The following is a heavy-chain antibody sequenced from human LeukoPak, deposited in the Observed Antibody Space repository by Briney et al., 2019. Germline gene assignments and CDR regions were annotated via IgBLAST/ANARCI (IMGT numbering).Heavy chain of an antibody. CDR3: AREASRAGTYFFDY. Sequence: PSETLSLTCTVSGGSISSYYWSWIRQPPGKGLEWIGYIYYSGSTNYNPSLKSRVTISVDTSKNQFSLTLRSVTAADTAVYFCAREASRAGTYFFDYGGQATLLTVS. J-gene: IGHJ4*02. CDR1: GGSISSYY. CDR2: IYYSGST. V-gene: IGHV4-59*01. D-gene: IGHD3-10*01.